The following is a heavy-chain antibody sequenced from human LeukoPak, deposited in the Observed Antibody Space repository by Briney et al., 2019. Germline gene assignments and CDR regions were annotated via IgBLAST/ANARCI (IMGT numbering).Heavy chain of an antibody. CDR2: IYYSGST. CDR1: GGPISSYY. V-gene: IGHV4-59*08. CDR3: ARQKGYYYDSSGYLPFDAFDI. D-gene: IGHD3-22*01. Sequence: SGPTLVKPSETLSLTCTVSGGPISSYYWGWIRQPPGKGLEWIGYIYYSGSTNYNPSLKSRVTISVDTSKNQLSLKLSSVTAADTAVYYCARQKGYYYDSSGYLPFDAFDIWGQGTMVTVSS. J-gene: IGHJ3*02.